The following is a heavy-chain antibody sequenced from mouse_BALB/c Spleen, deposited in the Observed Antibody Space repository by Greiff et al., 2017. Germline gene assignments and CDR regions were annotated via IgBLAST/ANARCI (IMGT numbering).Heavy chain of an antibody. CDR3: AGDGSIPYYAMDY. CDR2: IDPANGNT. J-gene: IGHJ4*01. CDR1: GFNIKDTY. V-gene: IGHV14-3*02. Sequence: EVKLQESGAELVKPGASVKLSCTASGFNIKDTYMHWVKQRPEQGLEWIGRIDPANGNTKYDPKFQGKATITADTSSNTAYLQLSSLTSEDTAVYYCAGDGSIPYYAMDYWGQGTSVTVSS. D-gene: IGHD1-1*01.